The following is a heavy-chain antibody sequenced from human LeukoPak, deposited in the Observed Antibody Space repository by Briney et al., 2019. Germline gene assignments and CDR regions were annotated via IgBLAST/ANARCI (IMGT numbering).Heavy chain of an antibody. CDR3: AREGEGYNMADAFDI. V-gene: IGHV3-30-3*01. CDR2: ISYDGSNK. J-gene: IGHJ3*02. D-gene: IGHD5-24*01. CDR1: GFTFSSYA. Sequence: GRSLRLSCAASGFTFSSYAMHWVRQAPGKGLEWVAVISYDGSNKYYADSVKGRFTISRDNSKNTLYLQMNSLRAEYTAVYYCAREGEGYNMADAFDIWGQGTMVTVSS.